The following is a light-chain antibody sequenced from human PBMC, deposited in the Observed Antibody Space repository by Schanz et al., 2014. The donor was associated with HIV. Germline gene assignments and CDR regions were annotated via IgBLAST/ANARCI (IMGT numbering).Light chain of an antibody. Sequence: EVVMTQSPATLSVSPGDKATLSCRASQSIRSYLAWYRQRPGQPPRLVISDASTRATGIPARFSGRGSGTDFTLTISSLEPEDFAVYYCQQRSNWPPTFGPGTKVDIK. CDR3: QQRSNWPPT. CDR2: DAS. J-gene: IGKJ3*01. V-gene: IGKV3-11*01. CDR1: QSIRSY.